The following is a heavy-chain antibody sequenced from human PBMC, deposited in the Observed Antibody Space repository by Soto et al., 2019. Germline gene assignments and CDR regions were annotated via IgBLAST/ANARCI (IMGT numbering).Heavy chain of an antibody. D-gene: IGHD5-12*01. Sequence: LSLTCTVSGGSISSYYWSWIRQPPGKGLEWIGYIYYSGSTNYNPSLKSRVTISVDTSKNQFSLKLSSVTAADTAVYYCARGRWLQQHSVDYWGQGTLVTVSS. J-gene: IGHJ4*02. CDR3: ARGRWLQQHSVDY. CDR1: GGSISSYY. V-gene: IGHV4-59*01. CDR2: IYYSGST.